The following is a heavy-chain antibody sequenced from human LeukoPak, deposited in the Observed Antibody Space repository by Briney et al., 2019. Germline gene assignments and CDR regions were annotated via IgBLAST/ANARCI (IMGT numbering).Heavy chain of an antibody. CDR2: IRFDGNSE. Sequence: GGSLRLSCAASGFIFSSYGMHWVRQAPGKGLDWAAFIRFDGNSEFYADSVKGRFTISRDNSKDTLYLQMNSLGTEDTALYYCAKSKSCAFLDGMDVWGQGTTVTVSS. CDR3: AKSKSCAFLDGMDV. CDR1: GFIFSSYG. J-gene: IGHJ6*02. D-gene: IGHD1-1*01. V-gene: IGHV3-30*02.